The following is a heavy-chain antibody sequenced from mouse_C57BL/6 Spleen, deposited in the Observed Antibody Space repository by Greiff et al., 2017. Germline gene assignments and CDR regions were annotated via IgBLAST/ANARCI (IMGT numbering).Heavy chain of an antibody. V-gene: IGHV1-82*01. D-gene: IGHD2-4*01. Sequence: QVQLQQSGPELVKPGASVKISCKASGYAFSSSWMNWVKQRPGKGLEWIGRIYPGDGDTNYNGKFKGKATLTADKSSSTAYMQLSSLTSEDSAVYFCATYYDYDGDYWGQGTTLTVSS. CDR3: ATYYDYDGDY. CDR1: GYAFSSSW. J-gene: IGHJ2*01. CDR2: IYPGDGDT.